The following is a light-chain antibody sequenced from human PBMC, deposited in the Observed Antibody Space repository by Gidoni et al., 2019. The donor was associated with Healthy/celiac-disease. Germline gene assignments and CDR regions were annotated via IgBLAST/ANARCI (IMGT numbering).Light chain of an antibody. V-gene: IGKV3-11*01. CDR1: RSVSSY. J-gene: IGKJ4*01. CDR2: DAS. CDR3: QQRSNWLT. Sequence: EILLTQSPATLSFSPGERATLYCRDSRSVSSYLACYQQTPGQAPRLLIYDASNRATGIPARFSGSASGTDFTPTISSLQPEDFAVYYCQQRSNWLTFGGGTKVEIK.